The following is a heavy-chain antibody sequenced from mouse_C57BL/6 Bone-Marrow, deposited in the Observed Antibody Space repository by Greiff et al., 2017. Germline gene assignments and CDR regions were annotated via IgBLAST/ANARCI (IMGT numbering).Heavy chain of an antibody. V-gene: IGHV1-50*01. D-gene: IGHD4-1*01. CDR2: IDPSDSYT. J-gene: IGHJ3*01. Sequence: QVQLQQPGAELVKPGASVKLSCKASGYTFTSYWMQWVKQRPGQGLEWIGEIDPSDSYTNYNQKFKGEATLTVDTSSSTAYMQLSSLTSEDSAVYYCASPGAWFAYWGQGTLVTVSA. CDR3: ASPGAWFAY. CDR1: GYTFTSYW.